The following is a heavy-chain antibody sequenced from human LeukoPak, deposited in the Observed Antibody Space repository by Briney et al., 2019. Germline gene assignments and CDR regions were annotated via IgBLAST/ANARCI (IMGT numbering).Heavy chain of an antibody. CDR1: GYTFTSYY. J-gene: IGHJ4*02. V-gene: IGHV1-46*03. Sequence: ASVKVSCKPSGYTFTSYYIHWVGQAPGQGPEWMGIINPSGGRATYAQRFQGRVTMTRDTSTSTVYMELSSLRSDDTAVYYCARDETYYSASGTYYNYFDYWGQGTLVTVSS. CDR2: INPSGGRA. CDR3: ARDETYYSASGTYYNYFDY. D-gene: IGHD3-10*01.